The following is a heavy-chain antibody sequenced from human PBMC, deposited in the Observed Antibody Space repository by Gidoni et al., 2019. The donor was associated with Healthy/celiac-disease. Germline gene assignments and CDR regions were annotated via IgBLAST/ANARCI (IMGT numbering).Heavy chain of an antibody. CDR1: GGSFSGYY. CDR2: INHSGST. V-gene: IGHV4-34*01. Sequence: QVQLQQRGAGLLKPSQPLYLTCAVYGGSFSGYYWSWIRQPPGKGLEWIGEINHSGSTNYNPSLKSRVTISVDTSKNQFSLKLSSVTAADTAVYYCARGHPTVTTYYYYYGMDVWGQGTTVTVSS. CDR3: ARGHPTVTTYYYYYGMDV. J-gene: IGHJ6*02. D-gene: IGHD4-17*01.